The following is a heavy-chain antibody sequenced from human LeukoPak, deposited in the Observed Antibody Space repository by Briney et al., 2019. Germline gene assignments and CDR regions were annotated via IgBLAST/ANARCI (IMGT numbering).Heavy chain of an antibody. CDR2: ISSSSSYK. CDR3: AKDGSSPTYYYYYMDV. V-gene: IGHV3-21*04. D-gene: IGHD6-13*01. J-gene: IGHJ6*03. Sequence: PGGSLRLSCAASGFTFSSYEMNWVRQAPGKGLEWVPSISSSSSYKNYADSVKGRFTISRDNSKNTLYLQMNSLRAEDTAVYYCAKDGSSPTYYYYYMDVWGKGTTVTVSS. CDR1: GFTFSSYE.